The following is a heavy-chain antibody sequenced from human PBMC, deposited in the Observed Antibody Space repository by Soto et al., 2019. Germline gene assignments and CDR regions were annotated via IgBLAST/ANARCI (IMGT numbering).Heavy chain of an antibody. Sequence: QVQLVQSGAEVKKTGSSVRVSCKTSGGTFSGFVVNWVRQAPGQGLEWMGGIIPTFGTAKYAQKLQGRFILTADELTDTAFLELSSLRFDDTAVYYCSNGPISTAGDFDFWGQGTLVTVSS. V-gene: IGHV1-69*01. CDR2: IIPTFGTA. CDR3: SNGPISTAGDFDF. D-gene: IGHD3-10*01. CDR1: GGTFSGFV. J-gene: IGHJ4*02.